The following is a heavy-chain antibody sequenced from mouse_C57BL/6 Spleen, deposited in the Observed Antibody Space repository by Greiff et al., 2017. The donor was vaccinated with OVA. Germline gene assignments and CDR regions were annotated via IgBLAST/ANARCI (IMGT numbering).Heavy chain of an antibody. CDR1: GYTFTSYW. D-gene: IGHD2-4*01. J-gene: IGHJ2*01. CDR3: ARRGLRPDY. CDR2: IDPSDSYT. Sequence: QVQLQQPGAELVKPGASVKLSCKASGYTFTSYWMQWVKQRPGQGLEWIGEIDPSDSYTNYNQKFKGKATLTVDTSSSTAYMQLSSLTSEDSAVYYCARRGLRPDYWGQGTTLTVSP. V-gene: IGHV1-50*01.